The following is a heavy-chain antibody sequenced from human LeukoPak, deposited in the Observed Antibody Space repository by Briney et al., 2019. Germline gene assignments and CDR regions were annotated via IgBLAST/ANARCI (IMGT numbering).Heavy chain of an antibody. J-gene: IGHJ4*02. CDR3: ARATNVWGSYRYHYDY. D-gene: IGHD3-16*02. CDR2: INPNSGGT. V-gene: IGHV1-2*02. Sequence: ASVKVSCKASGYTFTGYYMHWVRQAPGQGLEWMGWINPNSGGTNYAQKFQGRVTMTRDTSISTAYMELSRLRSDDTAVYYCARATNVWGSYRYHYDYWGQGTLVTVSS. CDR1: GYTFTGYY.